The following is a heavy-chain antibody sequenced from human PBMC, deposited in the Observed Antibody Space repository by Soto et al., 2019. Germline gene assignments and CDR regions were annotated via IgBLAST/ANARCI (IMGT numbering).Heavy chain of an antibody. J-gene: IGHJ4*01. D-gene: IGHD2-15*01. CDR2: INTSAGGVAT. CDR1: GFSFNEAW. CDR3: TTGSVEGI. V-gene: IGHV3-15*07. Sequence: EVQLVESAGGLVKPGGSLRLSCVASGFSFNEAWMNWVRQAPGEGLEWVGRINTSAGGVATDYAAPVQGRFTISRDDSKIALYLHMNSVRTEDTAIYYCTTGSVEGIWGQGTMVTVSS.